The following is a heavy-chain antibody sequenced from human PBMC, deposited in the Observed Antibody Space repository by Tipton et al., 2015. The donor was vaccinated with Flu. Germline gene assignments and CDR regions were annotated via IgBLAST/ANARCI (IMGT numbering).Heavy chain of an antibody. CDR1: SGSIRSTNYF. CDR2: IYPSGTT. Sequence: TLSLTCTVSSGSIRSTNYFCAWIRQPPGKRLELIGSIYPSGTTYYNPSLKSQVTISADTSKSQFSLKLRSVTAADTAVYYCARLSYYDVDLKNFYFDYWGQGALVTVSS. CDR3: ARLSYYDVDLKNFYFDY. J-gene: IGHJ4*02. D-gene: IGHD3-10*02. V-gene: IGHV4-39*01.